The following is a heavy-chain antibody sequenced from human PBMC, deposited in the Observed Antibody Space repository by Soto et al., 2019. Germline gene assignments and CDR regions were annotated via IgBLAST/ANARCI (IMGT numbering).Heavy chain of an antibody. Sequence: ASVKVSCKASGYTFTSYGISWVRQAPGQGLEWMGWISAYNGNTNYAQKLQGRVTMTTDTSTSTAYMELRSLRSDDTAVYYFARVGTVSRFYCGIRPRHWFEPSGQGTLVTVSS. CDR1: GYTFTSYG. J-gene: IGHJ5*02. V-gene: IGHV1-18*01. CDR3: ARVGTVSRFYCGIRPRHWFEP. D-gene: IGHD1-1*01. CDR2: ISAYNGNT.